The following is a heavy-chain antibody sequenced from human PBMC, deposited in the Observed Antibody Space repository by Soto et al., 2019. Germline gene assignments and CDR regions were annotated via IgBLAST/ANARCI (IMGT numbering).Heavy chain of an antibody. CDR2: ISYDGSNK. Sequence: QVQLVESGGGVVQPGRSLRLSCAASGFTFSSYAMHWVRQAPGKGLEWVAVISYDGSNKYYADSVKGRFTISRDNSKNTLYLQMNSLRAEDTAVYYCARPPVGNWFDPWGQGTLVTVSS. D-gene: IGHD2-15*01. CDR3: ARPPVGNWFDP. CDR1: GFTFSSYA. V-gene: IGHV3-30-3*01. J-gene: IGHJ5*02.